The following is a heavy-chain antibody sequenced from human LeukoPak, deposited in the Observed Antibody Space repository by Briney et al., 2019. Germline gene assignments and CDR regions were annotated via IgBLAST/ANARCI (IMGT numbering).Heavy chain of an antibody. V-gene: IGHV3-23*01. D-gene: IGHD2-8*01. Sequence: GGSLRLSCAASGFTFSVYAMSWVRQAPGRGPEWVSALSGSGGTTEYAGSVKGRFTISRDNSKNTLYLQMNSLRAEDTALYYCARGLIGVLRQNYFDYWGQGTLVTVSS. CDR1: GFTFSVYA. CDR2: LSGSGGTT. CDR3: ARGLIGVLRQNYFDY. J-gene: IGHJ4*02.